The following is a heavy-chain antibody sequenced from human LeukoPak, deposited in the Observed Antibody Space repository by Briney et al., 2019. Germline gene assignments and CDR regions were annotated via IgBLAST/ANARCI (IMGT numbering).Heavy chain of an antibody. D-gene: IGHD3-9*01. Sequence: GGSLRLSCAASGFTFSSYAMSWVRQDPGKGLEWVSVIYSGGSTYYADSVKGRFTISRDNSKNTLYLQMNSLRAEDTAVYYCARELRYFDWLGAFDIWGQGTLVTVSS. J-gene: IGHJ3*02. V-gene: IGHV3-66*01. CDR3: ARELRYFDWLGAFDI. CDR2: IYSGGST. CDR1: GFTFSSYA.